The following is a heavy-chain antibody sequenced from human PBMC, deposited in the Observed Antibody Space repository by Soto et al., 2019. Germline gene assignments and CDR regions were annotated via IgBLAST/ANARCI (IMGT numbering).Heavy chain of an antibody. V-gene: IGHV1-3*01. Sequence: ASVKVSCKASGYTFTSYAMHWVRQAPGQRLEWMGWINAGNGNTKYSQKFQGRVTITRDTSASTAYMELSSLRSEDTAVYYCARDGMTTVTINWFDPWGQGTLVTV. CDR2: INAGNGNT. CDR3: ARDGMTTVTINWFDP. J-gene: IGHJ5*02. CDR1: GYTFTSYA. D-gene: IGHD4-17*01.